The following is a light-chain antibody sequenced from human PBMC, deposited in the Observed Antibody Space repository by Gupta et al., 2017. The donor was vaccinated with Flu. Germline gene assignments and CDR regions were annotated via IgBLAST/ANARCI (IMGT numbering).Light chain of an antibody. CDR3: RQALHTRWT. J-gene: IGKJ1*01. CDR1: QSLLHSNGYNY. CDR2: LGS. V-gene: IGKV2-28*01. Sequence: DVVMTQSPLSLPVTPGEPASISCRSSQSLLHSNGYNYVDWYLQKPGQSPQLLIYLGSNRASGVPARFSGSGSGTDFTLEISRGEAEDVGVYYCRQALHTRWTFGQWTKVEI.